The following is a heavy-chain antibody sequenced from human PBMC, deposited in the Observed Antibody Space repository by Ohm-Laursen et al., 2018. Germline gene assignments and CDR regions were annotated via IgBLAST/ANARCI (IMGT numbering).Heavy chain of an antibody. D-gene: IGHD6-19*01. CDR3: AKDPGIAVAGTLLGAFDI. CDR2: IVVGSGDT. CDR1: GFTFTNSA. J-gene: IGHJ3*02. Sequence: VKVSCKASGFTFTNSAVQWVRQARGQSLGWIGWIVVGSGDTNYAQKFQERVTITRDMSTSTAYMELSSLRSEDTAVYYCAKDPGIAVAGTLLGAFDIWGQGTMVTVSS. V-gene: IGHV1-58*01.